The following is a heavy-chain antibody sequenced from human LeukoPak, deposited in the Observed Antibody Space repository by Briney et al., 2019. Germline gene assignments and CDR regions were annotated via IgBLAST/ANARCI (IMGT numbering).Heavy chain of an antibody. J-gene: IGHJ5*02. CDR2: ISGRGGSGRST. D-gene: IGHD6-13*01. Sequence: PGGSLRLSCAASGFSFSYYGMSRVRQAPGKGLEWVSAISGRGGSGRSTYYADSVKGRFTISRDDSKNTLYLEMSSLRAEDTAVYYCAKGLPGAAAGRDWFDPWGQGTLVTVSS. CDR1: GFSFSYYG. V-gene: IGHV3-23*01. CDR3: AKGLPGAAAGRDWFDP.